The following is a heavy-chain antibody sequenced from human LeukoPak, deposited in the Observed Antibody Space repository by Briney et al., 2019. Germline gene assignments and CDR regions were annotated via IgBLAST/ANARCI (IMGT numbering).Heavy chain of an antibody. Sequence: GESLKTSCKGSGYSLTSYWIAWVRQMPGKGLEWMGIINPSDSDTRYSPSFQGQVTISADKSISTAYLQWSSLKASDTAMFYCARHGRVENYFDYWGQGTLVTVSS. D-gene: IGHD2-15*01. V-gene: IGHV5-51*01. CDR3: ARHGRVENYFDY. J-gene: IGHJ4*02. CDR2: INPSDSDT. CDR1: GYSLTSYW.